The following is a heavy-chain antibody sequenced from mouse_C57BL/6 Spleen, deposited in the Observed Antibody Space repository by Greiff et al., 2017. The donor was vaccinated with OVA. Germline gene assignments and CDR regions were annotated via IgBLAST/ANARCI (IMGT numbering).Heavy chain of an antibody. D-gene: IGHD1-1*01. CDR3: ARDGSSDVDFDV. Sequence: EVKLVESGGDLVKPGGSLKLSCAASGFTFSSYGMSWVRQTPDKRLEWVATISSGGSYTYYPDSVKGRFTISRDNAKNTLYLQMSSLKSEDTAMYYCARDGSSDVDFDVWGTGTTVTVSS. CDR2: ISSGGSYT. J-gene: IGHJ1*03. CDR1: GFTFSSYG. V-gene: IGHV5-6*02.